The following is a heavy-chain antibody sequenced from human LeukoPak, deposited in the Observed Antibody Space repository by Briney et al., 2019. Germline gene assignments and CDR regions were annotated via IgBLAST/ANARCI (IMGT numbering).Heavy chain of an antibody. V-gene: IGHV3-21*01. CDR1: GFTFSTYS. Sequence: KPGGSLRLSCAASGFTFSTYSMNWVRQAPGKGLEWVSSISSSSSHIYHADSVKGRFTISRDNAKNSLYLQMNSLRAEDTAVYYCARDVSAWLRYTSYSDYWGQGTLVTVSS. J-gene: IGHJ4*02. CDR2: ISSSSSHI. D-gene: IGHD6-19*01. CDR3: ARDVSAWLRYTSYSDY.